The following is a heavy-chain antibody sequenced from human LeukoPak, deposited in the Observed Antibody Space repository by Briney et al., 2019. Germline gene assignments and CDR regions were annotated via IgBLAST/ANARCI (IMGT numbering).Heavy chain of an antibody. CDR3: TRGPGYDYVWGSFRADY. J-gene: IGHJ4*02. Sequence: GGSLRLSCAASGFIFNSYAMHWVRQAPGRGQEYVSAITSSGNNIFYADSVKGRFTISRDNSKNTLYLQMGSLRAEDMAVYYCTRGPGYDYVWGSFRADYWGQGTLVTVSS. V-gene: IGHV3-64*02. CDR2: ITSSGNNI. D-gene: IGHD3-16*02. CDR1: GFIFNSYA.